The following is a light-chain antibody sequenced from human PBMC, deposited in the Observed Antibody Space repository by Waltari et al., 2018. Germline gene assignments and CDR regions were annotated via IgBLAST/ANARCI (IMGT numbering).Light chain of an antibody. J-gene: IGLJ3*02. CDR1: SGHSSNI. V-gene: IGLV4-69*01. CDR2: VNSDGSH. CDR3: QTGGHGTWV. Sequence: QLVLTQSPSASASLGASVRLTCTLSSGHSSNIIAWHQQQPEKGPRYLMKVNSDGSHSKGDEIPGRVSGTGSGAERYLTISSVQSEEEADYYCQTGGHGTWVFGGGTKLTVL.